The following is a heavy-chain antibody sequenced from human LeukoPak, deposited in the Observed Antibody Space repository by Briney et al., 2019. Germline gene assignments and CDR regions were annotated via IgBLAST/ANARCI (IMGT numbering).Heavy chain of an antibody. CDR3: ARTAGWSYGFDY. J-gene: IGHJ4*02. Sequence: PSETLSLTCTIPGGSISTAGYYCTWIRQHPGKGLEWIGYIYNSGPSYCNPSLESRVTISGDTSKNEFSLKQSSVTAGETAVYYCARTAGWSYGFDYWGQGTLVTVSS. CDR1: GGSISTAGYY. D-gene: IGHD5-18*01. V-gene: IGHV4-31*03. CDR2: IYNSGPS.